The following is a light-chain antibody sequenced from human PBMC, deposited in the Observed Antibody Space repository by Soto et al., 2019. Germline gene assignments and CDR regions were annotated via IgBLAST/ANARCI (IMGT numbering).Light chain of an antibody. CDR1: QCVSSSY. V-gene: IGKV3-20*01. J-gene: IGKJ1*01. CDR2: GAS. Sequence: DIVLTQSPGTLSLSPRERATLSCRASQCVSSSYLAWYQQKPGQAPRLLIYGASSRATGIPDRFSGSGSGTDFTLTISRLEPEDFAVYYCQQYGSSPTFGQGTKVDIK. CDR3: QQYGSSPT.